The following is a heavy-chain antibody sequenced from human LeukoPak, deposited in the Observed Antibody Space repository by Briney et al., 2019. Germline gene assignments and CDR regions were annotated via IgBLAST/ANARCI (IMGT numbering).Heavy chain of an antibody. CDR2: ICSGGST. J-gene: IGHJ4*02. Sequence: PGGSLRLSCAASRFTFSSYGMHWVRQAPGKGLEWVSVICSGGSTYYADSVKGRFTISRDNSKNTLYLQMNSLRAEDTAVYYCVRGDYGDYTLFDYWGQGTLVTVSS. D-gene: IGHD4-17*01. V-gene: IGHV3-53*01. CDR1: RFTFSSYG. CDR3: VRGDYGDYTLFDY.